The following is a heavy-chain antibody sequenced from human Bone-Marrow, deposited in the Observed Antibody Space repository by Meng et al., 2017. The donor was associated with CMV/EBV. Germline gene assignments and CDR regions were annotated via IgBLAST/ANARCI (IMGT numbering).Heavy chain of an antibody. CDR1: GFTVSSHY. J-gene: IGHJ6*02. D-gene: IGHD2-2*02. V-gene: IGHV3-23*01. CDR2: ISGSGGST. CDR3: AKDLGPGEYQLLYQLYYYYGMDV. Sequence: GESLKISCTASGFTVSSHYMTWVRQAPGRGLEWVSAISGSGGSTYYADSVKGRFTISRDNSKNTLYLQMNSLRAEDTAVYYCAKDLGPGEYQLLYQLYYYYGMDVWGQGTTVTVSS.